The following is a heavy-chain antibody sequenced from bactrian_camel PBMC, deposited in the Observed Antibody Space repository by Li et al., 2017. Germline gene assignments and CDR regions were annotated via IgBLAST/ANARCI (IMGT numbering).Heavy chain of an antibody. V-gene: IGHV3-2*01. D-gene: IGHD2*01. CDR3: AAERRRLQWWALTHSHYNH. J-gene: IGHJ4*01. CDR2: IYPSGSTT. CDR1: GGTLSNYY. Sequence: QLVESGGGLVQPGGSLRLSCTASGGTLSNYYMKWVRQAPGKGLEWVSGIYPSGSTTYYADSVKGRFTISRDNAENTVYLQMDSLNPEDTAIYYCAAERRRLQWWALTHSHYNHWGQGTQVTVS.